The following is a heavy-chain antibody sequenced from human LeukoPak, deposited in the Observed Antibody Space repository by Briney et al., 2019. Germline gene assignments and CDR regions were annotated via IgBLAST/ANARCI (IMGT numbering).Heavy chain of an antibody. CDR3: ARAGYTVVTLNVY. CDR2: ISYDGSNK. Sequence: PGRSLRLSCAASGFTFSSYAMHWVRQAPGKGLEWVAVISYDGSNKYYADSVKGRFTISRVNSKNTLYLQMNSLRAEDTAVYYCARAGYTVVTLNVYWGQGTLVTVSS. V-gene: IGHV3-30-3*01. D-gene: IGHD4-23*01. J-gene: IGHJ4*02. CDR1: GFTFSSYA.